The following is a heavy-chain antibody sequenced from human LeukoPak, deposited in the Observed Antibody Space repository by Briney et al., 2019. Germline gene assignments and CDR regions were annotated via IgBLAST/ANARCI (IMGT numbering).Heavy chain of an antibody. J-gene: IGHJ1*01. CDR1: GYTFTSYG. CDR2: TRTYDDNA. CDR3: ARDRRLRFLEWSSIGYFQH. V-gene: IGHV1-18*01. D-gene: IGHD3-3*01. Sequence: ASVKVSCKASGYTFTSYGIIWVRQAPGQGLEWMGGTRTYDDNANYAERLQGRVTMTTDTSTSTAYMELRSLRSDDTAVYYCARDRRLRFLEWSSIGYFQHWGRGTLVTVSS.